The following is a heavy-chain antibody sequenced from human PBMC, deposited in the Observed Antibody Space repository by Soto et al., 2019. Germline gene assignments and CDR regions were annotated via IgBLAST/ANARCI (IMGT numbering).Heavy chain of an antibody. V-gene: IGHV3-30*03. CDR1: GFTLDGHG. CDR3: AREKNSGYYRTVDF. CDR2: VTYDGTER. J-gene: IGHJ4*02. D-gene: IGHD3-10*01. Sequence: QVQLVASGGGVVQPGRSLSLSCAASGFTLDGHGLHLVRQAPGRGLEWVAVVTYDGTERHYPDSVRGRFTISRDTSKNTFYLQMNSLRIEDTAMYYCAREKNSGYYRTVDFWGQGTLVVVSS.